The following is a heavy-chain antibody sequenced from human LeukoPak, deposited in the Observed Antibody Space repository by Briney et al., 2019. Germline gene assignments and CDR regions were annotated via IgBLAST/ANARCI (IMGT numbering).Heavy chain of an antibody. Sequence: PGGSLSLSCAASGFTFSDHYMDWVRQAPGKGLEWVCRIRNKANSYTTEYAASVKGRFSISRDESENLVYLQMNSLKTEDTAVYYCARGPSISTTHTAYYYGMDVWGKGTTVTVSS. V-gene: IGHV3-72*01. D-gene: IGHD1-1*01. J-gene: IGHJ6*04. CDR2: IRNKANSYTT. CDR3: ARGPSISTTHTAYYYGMDV. CDR1: GFTFSDHY.